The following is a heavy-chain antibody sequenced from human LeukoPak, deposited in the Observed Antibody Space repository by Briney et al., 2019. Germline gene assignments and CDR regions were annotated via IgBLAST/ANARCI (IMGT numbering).Heavy chain of an antibody. CDR1: GYTFTSYD. V-gene: IGHV1-18*01. D-gene: IGHD3-3*01. J-gene: IGHJ4*02. CDR3: QRITIFGVVIDFDY. Sequence: ASVKVSCKASGYTFTSYDINWVRQAPGQGLEWMGWISVNNDNTHYAQKFQGRVTMTTDTSTSTAYMEVRSLRSDDTAIYYCQRITIFGVVIDFDYWGQGTLVTVSS. CDR2: ISVNNDNT.